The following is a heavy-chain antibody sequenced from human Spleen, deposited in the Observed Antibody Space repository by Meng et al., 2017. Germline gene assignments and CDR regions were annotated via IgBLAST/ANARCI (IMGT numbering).Heavy chain of an antibody. CDR1: GFTFNSYA. CDR2: ISSDGSVT. D-gene: IGHD3-16*01. V-gene: IGHV3-74*01. Sequence: GGSLRLSCAASGFTFNSYAMSWVRQAPGKGLVWVSRISSDGSVTDYADSVKGRFTISRDNAQNTLFLQMNSLRGEDTAVYYCARVLGVAPFYFDLWGRGTLVTVSS. CDR3: ARVLGVAPFYFDL. J-gene: IGHJ2*01.